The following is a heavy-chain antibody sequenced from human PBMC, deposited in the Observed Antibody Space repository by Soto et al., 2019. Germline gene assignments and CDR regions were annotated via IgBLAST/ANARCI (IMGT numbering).Heavy chain of an antibody. CDR1: GYTFGTSG. Sequence: QVKLVQSGAGVKKPGTSMKVSCKASGYTFGTSGISWIRQAPGQGLEWMGWISAYNGNTNYEQKLQDRVTMTTDTSTNTAYLELRSLRSDDTAVYYCARAGHYYDSSGYANWGQGTLVTVSS. J-gene: IGHJ4*02. CDR2: ISAYNGNT. CDR3: ARAGHYYDSSGYAN. V-gene: IGHV1-18*01. D-gene: IGHD3-22*01.